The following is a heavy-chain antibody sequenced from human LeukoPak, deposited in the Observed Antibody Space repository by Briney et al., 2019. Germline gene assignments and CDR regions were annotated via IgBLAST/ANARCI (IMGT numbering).Heavy chain of an antibody. V-gene: IGHV3-30*04. Sequence: SLRHPCAAPGPTFNNYAMLWVRPAPGKGREWVSVISYDGRNKYYAHSVKGRFTISRDNSKNTLFLQMNSLRAEDTAVYYCARARDGYNGFDPWGQGTLVTVSS. CDR3: ARARDGYNGFDP. D-gene: IGHD5-24*01. J-gene: IGHJ5*02. CDR1: GPTFNNYA. CDR2: ISYDGRNK.